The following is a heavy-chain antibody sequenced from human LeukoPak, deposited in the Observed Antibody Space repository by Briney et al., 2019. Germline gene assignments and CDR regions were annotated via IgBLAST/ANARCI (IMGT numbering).Heavy chain of an antibody. D-gene: IGHD3-22*01. V-gene: IGHV3-23*01. J-gene: IGHJ4*02. CDR1: GFTFSSYA. Sequence: PGGSLRLSCAASGFTFSSYAMSWVRQAPGKGLEWVSAISGSGGSTYYADSVKGRFTISRDNSKNTLYLQMNSLRAEDTAVYYCAKVHGYYYDSSGLSPGENDYWGQGTLVTVSS. CDR3: AKVHGYYYDSSGLSPGENDY. CDR2: ISGSGGST.